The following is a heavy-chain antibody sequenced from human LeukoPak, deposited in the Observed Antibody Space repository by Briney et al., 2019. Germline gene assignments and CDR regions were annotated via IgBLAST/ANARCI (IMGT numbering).Heavy chain of an antibody. CDR1: GYTFTSYD. V-gene: IGHV1-2*02. Sequence: ASVKVSCKASGYTFTSYDINWVRQATGQGLEWMGWINPNSGGTNYAQKFQGRVTMTRDTSISTAYMELSRLRSDDTAVYYCARTGVYGDRTYYFDYWGQGTLVTVSS. D-gene: IGHD4-17*01. J-gene: IGHJ4*02. CDR3: ARTGVYGDRTYYFDY. CDR2: INPNSGGT.